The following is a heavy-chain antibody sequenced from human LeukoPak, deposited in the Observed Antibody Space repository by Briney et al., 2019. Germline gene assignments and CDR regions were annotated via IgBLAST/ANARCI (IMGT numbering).Heavy chain of an antibody. J-gene: IGHJ3*02. D-gene: IGHD3-22*01. Sequence: GGSLRLSCAVSGFTFSNYWMRWVRQAPGKGLEWVANIKQDGSEKYYVDSVKGRFTISRDNAKNSLYLQMNSLRAEDTAVYYCARDGYDSSGYYPSDDAFDIWGQGTMVTVSS. CDR2: IKQDGSEK. V-gene: IGHV3-7*04. CDR1: GFTFSNYW. CDR3: ARDGYDSSGYYPSDDAFDI.